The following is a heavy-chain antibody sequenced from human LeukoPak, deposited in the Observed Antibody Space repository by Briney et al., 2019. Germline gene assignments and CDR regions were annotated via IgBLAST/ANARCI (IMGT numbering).Heavy chain of an antibody. D-gene: IGHD6-13*01. CDR1: GYTFTGYY. Sequence: GASVKVSCKASGYTFTGYYMHWVRQAPGQGLEWMGWINPNSGGTNYAQKFQGRVTMARDTSISTAYMELSSLRSDDTAVYYCAILIAAAGTNNYWGQGTLVTVSS. J-gene: IGHJ4*02. CDR3: AILIAAAGTNNY. V-gene: IGHV1-2*02. CDR2: INPNSGGT.